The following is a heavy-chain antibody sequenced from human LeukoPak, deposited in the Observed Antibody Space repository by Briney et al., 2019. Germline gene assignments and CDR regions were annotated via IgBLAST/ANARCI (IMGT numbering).Heavy chain of an antibody. CDR1: RFTFATYD. CDR3: AKETFYYDGTGYYHDGYFDH. Sequence: GGSLRLSCAASRFTFATYDMSWVRQAPGKGLEWVSAISGNGRGTYYADSVRGRFNISRDNSNNMVYLQMNSLRAEDTALYFCAKETFYYDGTGYYHDGYFDHWGQGAQVSVSS. D-gene: IGHD3-22*01. CDR2: ISGNGRGT. J-gene: IGHJ4*02. V-gene: IGHV3-23*01.